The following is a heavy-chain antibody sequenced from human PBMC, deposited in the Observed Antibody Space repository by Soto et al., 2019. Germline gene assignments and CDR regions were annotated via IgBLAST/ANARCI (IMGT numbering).Heavy chain of an antibody. J-gene: IGHJ6*02. Sequence: TGGSLRLSCAASGFTFSSYDMHWVRQATGKGLEWVSAIGTAGDTYYPGSVKGRFTISRENAKNSLYLQMNSLRAEDTAVYYCAIMYSSSSFHYYYGMDVWGQETTVTISS. CDR2: IGTAGDT. CDR1: GFTFSSYD. CDR3: AIMYSSSSFHYYYGMDV. V-gene: IGHV3-13*01. D-gene: IGHD6-6*01.